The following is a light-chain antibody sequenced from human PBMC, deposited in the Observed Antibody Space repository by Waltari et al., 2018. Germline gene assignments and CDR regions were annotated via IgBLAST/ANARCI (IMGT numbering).Light chain of an antibody. CDR1: QIISNW. CDR2: KSF. V-gene: IGKV1-5*03. Sequence: DIQMTQSPSTLSASVGDRVTITCRASQIISNWLAWYQQKPGKAPKVLIYKSFTLQSGVPSRFSGSGSETEFSLTISSLQPDDFATYYCQQYNIWPYTFGQGTTLEI. CDR3: QQYNIWPYT. J-gene: IGKJ2*01.